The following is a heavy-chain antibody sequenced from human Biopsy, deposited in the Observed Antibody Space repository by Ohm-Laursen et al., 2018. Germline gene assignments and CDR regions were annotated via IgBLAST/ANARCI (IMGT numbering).Heavy chain of an antibody. CDR2: ISYSRDT. V-gene: IGHV4-59*08. Sequence: GTLSLTCTVSGGSISGSSWSWIRQAPGKGLEWIGYISYSRDTNYNPSLKSRITISVDTSKNQFSLKLTSVTAADTAVYYCARHGSGWTGDDAFHIWGQGTMVTVSS. J-gene: IGHJ3*02. D-gene: IGHD6-19*01. CDR1: GGSISGSS. CDR3: ARHGSGWTGDDAFHI.